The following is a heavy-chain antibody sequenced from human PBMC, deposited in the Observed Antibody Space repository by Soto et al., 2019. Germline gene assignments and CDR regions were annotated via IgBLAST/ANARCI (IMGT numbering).Heavy chain of an antibody. CDR1: GGSISNVNYC. CDR2: IYHGGST. Sequence: QVQLQESGPGLVEPSQTLSLTCTVSGGSISNVNYCWSWIRQPPDKGLEWIGHIYHGGSTYTKPGFTRRVPISVATSKNQFSLQLSSVSAADRAVYYCARGPSGDKVASWGQGTLVTVSS. D-gene: IGHD7-27*01. J-gene: IGHJ4*02. CDR3: ARGPSGDKVAS. V-gene: IGHV4-30-4*01.